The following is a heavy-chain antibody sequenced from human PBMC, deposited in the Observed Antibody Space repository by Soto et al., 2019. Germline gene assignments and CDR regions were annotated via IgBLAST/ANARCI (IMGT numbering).Heavy chain of an antibody. CDR3: ARDSRITIFGVVIITYYYYGMDV. Sequence: ASVSVSCKASGNTLTGYYMHWVLQAPGPGLEWMGWINPNSGGTNYAQKFQGRVTMTRDTSISTAYMELSRLRSDDTAVYYCARDSRITIFGVVIITYYYYGMDVWVQGTTVTVSS. V-gene: IGHV1-2*02. CDR1: GNTLTGYY. CDR2: INPNSGGT. D-gene: IGHD3-3*01. J-gene: IGHJ6*02.